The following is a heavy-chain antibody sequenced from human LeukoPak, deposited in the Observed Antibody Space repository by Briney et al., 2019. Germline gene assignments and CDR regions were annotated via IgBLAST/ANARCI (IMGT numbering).Heavy chain of an antibody. Sequence: SETLSLTCTVSGGSISSYYWSWIRQPPGKGLEWIGYIYYSGSTNYNPSLKSRVTISVDTSKNQFSLKLSSVTAADTAVYYCARVGYYYGSGSVDPWGQGTLVTASS. J-gene: IGHJ5*02. CDR1: GGSISSYY. D-gene: IGHD3-10*01. CDR3: ARVGYYYGSGSVDP. V-gene: IGHV4-59*01. CDR2: IYYSGST.